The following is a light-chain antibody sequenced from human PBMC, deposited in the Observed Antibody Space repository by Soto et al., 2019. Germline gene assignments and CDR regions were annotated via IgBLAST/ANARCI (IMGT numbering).Light chain of an antibody. V-gene: IGKV3-15*01. Sequence: ETVMTQSPATLSVSPGERATLSCGASQSVSTNLVWYQQKPGQVPRLLIYGASTRASDIPARFSGSGSGTEFPLTISSLQSEDFAVYYCQQYNEWPLTFGGGTKVEIE. CDR1: QSVSTN. J-gene: IGKJ4*01. CDR3: QQYNEWPLT. CDR2: GAS.